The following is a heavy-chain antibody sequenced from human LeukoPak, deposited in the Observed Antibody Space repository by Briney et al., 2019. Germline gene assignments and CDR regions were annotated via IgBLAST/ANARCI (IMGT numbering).Heavy chain of an antibody. CDR2: IYYSGST. V-gene: IGHV4-31*03. CDR3: ARSAPVRGVLFDY. Sequence: PSETLSLTRTVSGGSISSGGYYWSWIRQHPGKGLEWIGYIYYSGSTYYNPSLKSRVTISVDTSKNQISLKLSSVTAADTAVYYCARSAPVRGVLFDYWGQGTLVTVSS. D-gene: IGHD3-10*01. J-gene: IGHJ4*02. CDR1: GGSISSGGYY.